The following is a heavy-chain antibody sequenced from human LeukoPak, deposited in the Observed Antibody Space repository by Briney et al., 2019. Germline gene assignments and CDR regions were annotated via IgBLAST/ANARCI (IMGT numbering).Heavy chain of an antibody. Sequence: GESLKISCKGSGYSFTNYWIGWVRQTPGKGLECMGIAYPGDSDTRYSPSFQGQVTISADKSINTAFLQWRNLKASDTAIYYCVRHRGVGSTFCPLDYWGQGTLVTVSS. CDR3: VRHRGVGSTFCPLDY. CDR1: GYSFTNYW. J-gene: IGHJ4*02. D-gene: IGHD2-2*01. V-gene: IGHV5-51*01. CDR2: AYPGDSDT.